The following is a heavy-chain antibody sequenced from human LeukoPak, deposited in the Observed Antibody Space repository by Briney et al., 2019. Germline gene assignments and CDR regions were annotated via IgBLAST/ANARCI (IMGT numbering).Heavy chain of an antibody. CDR3: AREAIVVVPAAISGGNWFDP. V-gene: IGHV4-30-4*08. Sequence: SETLSLTXTVSGGSIRSGDYYWSWIRQPPGKGLEWIGYIYYSGSTYYNPSLKSRVTISVDTSKNQFSLKLSSVTAADTAVYYCAREAIVVVPAAISGGNWFDPWGQGTLVTVSS. J-gene: IGHJ5*02. CDR1: GGSIRSGDYY. CDR2: IYYSGST. D-gene: IGHD2-2*01.